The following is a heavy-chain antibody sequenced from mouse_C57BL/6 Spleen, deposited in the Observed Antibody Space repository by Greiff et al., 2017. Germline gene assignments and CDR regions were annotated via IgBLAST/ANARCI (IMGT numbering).Heavy chain of an antibody. CDR1: GYSFTDYN. CDR2: INPNYGTT. D-gene: IGHD1-1*01. J-gene: IGHJ4*01. V-gene: IGHV1-39*01. CDR3: ARYDYYGEGYAMDY. Sequence: EVQLQQSGPELVKPGASVTMSCKASGYSFTDYNMNWVKQSTGQGLEWIGVINPNYGTTSYNQKFKGKATLTVDKSSSTAYMQLSSLTSEDSAVYYCARYDYYGEGYAMDYWGQGTSVTVSS.